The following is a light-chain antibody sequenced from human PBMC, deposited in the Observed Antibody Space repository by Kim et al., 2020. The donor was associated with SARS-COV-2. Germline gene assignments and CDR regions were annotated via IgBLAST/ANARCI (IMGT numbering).Light chain of an antibody. CDR2: GKN. CDR3: NSRDSSGDHLL. V-gene: IGLV3-19*01. CDR1: SLRNFY. J-gene: IGLJ2*01. Sequence: SSELTQDPAVSVALGQTVRITCQGDSLRNFYATWYQQKPGQAPVLVIYGKNNRPSGIPDRFSGSSSGNTASLTITGAQAEDEADYYCNSRDSSGDHLLFGGGTKVTVL.